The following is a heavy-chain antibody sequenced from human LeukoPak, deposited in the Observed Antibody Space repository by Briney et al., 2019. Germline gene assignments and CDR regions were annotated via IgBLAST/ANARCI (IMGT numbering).Heavy chain of an antibody. V-gene: IGHV4-39*07. CDR2: IYYSGST. CDR3: TRDRRTDYYYYGMDV. Sequence: SETLSLTCTVSGGSISSSSYYWGWIRQPPGKGLEWIGSIYYSGSTYYNPSLKSRVTISVDTSKNQFSLKLSSVTAADTAVYYCTRDRRTDYYYYGMDVWGQGTTVSVSS. CDR1: GGSISSSSYY. J-gene: IGHJ6*02.